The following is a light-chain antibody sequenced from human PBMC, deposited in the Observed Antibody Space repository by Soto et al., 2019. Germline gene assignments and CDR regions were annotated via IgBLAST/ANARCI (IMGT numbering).Light chain of an antibody. CDR3: AAYAGSNIPLL. CDR1: SSDVGCYNF. V-gene: IGLV2-8*01. J-gene: IGLJ2*01. Sequence: QSVLTQPPSASGSPGQSVNISCTGTSSDVGCYNFVSCYHQHPGKAHKLMIYDVIERPLGVPGRFSGSKSGNTASLTVSVLQGEDEADYYCAAYAGSNIPLLFGGGTKLTVL. CDR2: DVI.